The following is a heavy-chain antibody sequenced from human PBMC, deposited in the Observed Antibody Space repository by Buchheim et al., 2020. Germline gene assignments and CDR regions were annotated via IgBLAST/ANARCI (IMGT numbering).Heavy chain of an antibody. D-gene: IGHD3-10*01. V-gene: IGHV3-30*04. J-gene: IGHJ4*02. CDR2: ISYDGSNK. Sequence: QVQLVESGGGVVQPGRSLRLSCAASGFTFSSYAMHWVRQAPGKGLEWVAVISYDGSNKYYADSVKGRFTIPRDNSKNTLYLQMNSLRAEDTAVYYCARESFGGPFDYWGQGTL. CDR1: GFTFSSYA. CDR3: ARESFGGPFDY.